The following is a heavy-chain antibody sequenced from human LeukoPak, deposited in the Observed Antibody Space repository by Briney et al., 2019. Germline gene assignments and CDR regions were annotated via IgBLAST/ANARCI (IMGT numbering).Heavy chain of an antibody. CDR1: GYTFTGYY. D-gene: IGHD5-24*01. Sequence: GASVKVSCKASGYTFTGYYMHWVRQATGQGLEWMGWMNPNSGNTGYAQKFQGRVTITRNTSISTAYMELSSLRSDDTAVYYCARPQEEDGYNYNWAFDYWGQGTLVTVSS. V-gene: IGHV1-8*03. J-gene: IGHJ4*02. CDR2: MNPNSGNT. CDR3: ARPQEEDGYNYNWAFDY.